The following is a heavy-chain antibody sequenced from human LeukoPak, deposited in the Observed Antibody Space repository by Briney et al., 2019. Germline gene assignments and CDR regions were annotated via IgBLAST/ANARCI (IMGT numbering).Heavy chain of an antibody. D-gene: IGHD3-10*01. CDR3: ATAGGRFGEFHFDY. CDR1: GGSISSSSYY. CDR2: IYYSGST. J-gene: IGHJ4*02. V-gene: IGHV4-39*01. Sequence: SGTLSLTCTVSGGSISSSSYYWGWIRQPPGKGLEWIGSIYYSGSTYYNPSLKSRVTISVDTSKNQFSLKLSSVTAADTAVYYCATAGGRFGEFHFDYWGQGTLVTVSS.